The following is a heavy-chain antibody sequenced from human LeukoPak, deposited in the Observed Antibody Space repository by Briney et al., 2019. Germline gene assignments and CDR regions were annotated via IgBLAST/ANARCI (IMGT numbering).Heavy chain of an antibody. D-gene: IGHD3-16*01. V-gene: IGHV3-48*03. J-gene: IGHJ4*02. CDR1: GFTFSSYE. CDR3: VRDTASSTVGVDY. CDR2: ISSSGSTI. Sequence: GGSLRLSCAASGFTFSSYEMNWDRQAPGKGLEWVSYISSSGSTIYYADSVKGRFTISRDNAKNSLYLQMNSLRAADTAVYYCVRDTASSTVGVDYWGQGTLVTVSS.